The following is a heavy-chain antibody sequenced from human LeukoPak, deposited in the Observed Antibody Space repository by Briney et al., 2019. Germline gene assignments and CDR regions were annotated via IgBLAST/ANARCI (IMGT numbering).Heavy chain of an antibody. CDR1: GLTFSSYV. D-gene: IGHD6-19*01. Sequence: PGGSLRLSCAASGLTFSSYVMSWVRQAPGKGLEWVSGISGSGDSTYYADSVKGRFTISRDNSKNTLYVQMNSLRAEDTAVYYCVKVGIVVAGDYFDDWGQGTLVTVSS. J-gene: IGHJ4*02. CDR3: VKVGIVVAGDYFDD. CDR2: ISGSGDST. V-gene: IGHV3-23*01.